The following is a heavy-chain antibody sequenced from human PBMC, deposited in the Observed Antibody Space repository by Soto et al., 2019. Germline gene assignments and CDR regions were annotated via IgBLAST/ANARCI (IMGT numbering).Heavy chain of an antibody. CDR2: IYYGGSS. CDR1: GDSISSGDYY. Sequence: SETLSLTCTVSGDSISSGDYYWSWIRQPPGKGLEWIGYIYYGGSSYYNPSLKSRVTISADTSKNQFSLKLSSVTAADTAVYYCARAIRYFDWEHYYYYYYMDVWGKGTTVTVSS. CDR3: ARAIRYFDWEHYYYYYYMDV. J-gene: IGHJ6*03. D-gene: IGHD3-9*01. V-gene: IGHV4-30-4*02.